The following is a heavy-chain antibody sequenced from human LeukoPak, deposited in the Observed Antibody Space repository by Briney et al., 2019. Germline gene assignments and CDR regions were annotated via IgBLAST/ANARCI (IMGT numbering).Heavy chain of an antibody. Sequence: SETLSLTCTVSGGSISGYYWSWIRQPPGKGLEWIGYIYYSGSTDYNPSLKSRVTISVDTSKNQFSLQLTSVTAADTAVYYCAGIMGHFDFWGQGTLVTVSS. J-gene: IGHJ4*02. V-gene: IGHV4-59*01. CDR2: IYYSGST. CDR1: GGSISGYY. D-gene: IGHD1-26*01. CDR3: AGIMGHFDF.